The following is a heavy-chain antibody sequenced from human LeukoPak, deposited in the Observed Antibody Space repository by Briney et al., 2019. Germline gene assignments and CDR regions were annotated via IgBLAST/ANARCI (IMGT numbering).Heavy chain of an antibody. V-gene: IGHV3-48*04. D-gene: IGHD2-2*02. J-gene: IGHJ5*02. Sequence: SGGSLRLSCAASGFTFSSYGMHWVRQAPGKGLEWVSYISSSGSTIYYADSVKGRFTISRDNAKNSLYLQMNSLRAEDTAVYYCARAPYQLLYVWFDPWGQGTLVTVSS. CDR1: GFTFSSYG. CDR2: ISSSGSTI. CDR3: ARAPYQLLYVWFDP.